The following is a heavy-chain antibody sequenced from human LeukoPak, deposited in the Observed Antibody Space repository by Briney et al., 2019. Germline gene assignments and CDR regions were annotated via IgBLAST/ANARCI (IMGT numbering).Heavy chain of an antibody. D-gene: IGHD4-17*01. J-gene: IGHJ3*02. V-gene: IGHV4-39*01. CDR1: GGSISSSSYY. CDR2: IYYSGST. CDR3: ARIGENDYGVSGEGIRAFDI. Sequence: SETLSLTRTVSGGSISSSSYYWGWIRQPPGKGLEWIGSIYYSGSTYYNPSLKSRVTISVDTSKNQFSLKLSSVTAADTAVYYCARIGENDYGVSGEGIRAFDIWGQGTMVTVSS.